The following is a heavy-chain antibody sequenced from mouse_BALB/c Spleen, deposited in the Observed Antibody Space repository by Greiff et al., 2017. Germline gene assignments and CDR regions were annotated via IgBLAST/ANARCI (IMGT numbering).Heavy chain of an antibody. CDR1: GYAFTNYL. Sequence: VKLQESGAELVRPGTSVKVSCKASGYAFTNYLIEWVKQRPGQGLEWIGVINPGSGGTNYNEKFKGKATLTADKSSSTAYMQLSSLTSDDSAVYFCARDGSSYDYAMDYWGQGTSVTVSS. V-gene: IGHV1-54*01. CDR3: ARDGSSYDYAMDY. J-gene: IGHJ4*01. CDR2: INPGSGGT. D-gene: IGHD1-1*01.